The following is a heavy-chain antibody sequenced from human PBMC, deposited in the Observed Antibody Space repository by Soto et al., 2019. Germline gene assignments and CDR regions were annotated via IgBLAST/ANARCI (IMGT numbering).Heavy chain of an antibody. D-gene: IGHD7-27*01. CDR1: GGSISGSSYY. CDR3: VSETGGGPYYYYGMDV. V-gene: IGHV4-39*01. J-gene: IGHJ6*02. CDR2: IYYSGST. Sequence: PSETLSLTCAVSGGSISGSSYYWGWIRQPPGKGLEWIGSIYYSGSTYYNPSLKSRVTISVDTSKTQFSLKLSSVTAADTAVYYCVSETGGGPYYYYGMDVWGQGTTVTVSS.